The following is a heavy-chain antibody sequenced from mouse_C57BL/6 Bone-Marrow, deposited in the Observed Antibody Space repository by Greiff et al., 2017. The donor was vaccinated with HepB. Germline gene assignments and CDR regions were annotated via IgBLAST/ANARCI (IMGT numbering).Heavy chain of an antibody. CDR3: ERAAPAGNYAMDY. Sequence: EVQLQESGPSLVRPSQTLSLTCTVTGFSINSDCYWIWIRQFPGNKLEYIGYTFYSGITYYNPSLESRTYITRDTSENQFSLKLSSVTTEDTATYYCERAAPAGNYAMDYWGQGTSVTVSS. J-gene: IGHJ4*01. CDR2: TFYSGIT. V-gene: IGHV3-3*01. CDR1: GFSINSDCY.